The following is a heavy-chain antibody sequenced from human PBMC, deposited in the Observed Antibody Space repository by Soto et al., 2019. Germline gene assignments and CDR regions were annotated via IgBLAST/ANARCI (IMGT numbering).Heavy chain of an antibody. CDR2: ISYDGSNK. D-gene: IGHD3-3*01. CDR3: ARVNFWSGSKYFDY. J-gene: IGHJ4*02. CDR1: GFTFSSYA. Sequence: SLRLYCAAYGFTFSSYAMHWVRQAPGKGLEWVAVISYDGSNKYYADSVKGRFTISRDNSKNTLYLQMNSLRAEDTAVYYCARVNFWSGSKYFDYWGQGTLVTVSS. V-gene: IGHV3-30-3*01.